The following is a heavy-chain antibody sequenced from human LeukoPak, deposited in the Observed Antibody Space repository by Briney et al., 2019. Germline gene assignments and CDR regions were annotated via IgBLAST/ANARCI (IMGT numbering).Heavy chain of an antibody. Sequence: GGSLRLSCAASGFIFSSYWMSWVRQAPGKGLEWVANIKQDGSEKYYVDSVKGRFTISRDNAKNSLYLQMNSLRAEDTAVYYCARGEYGSGSYHIDYWGQGTLVTVSS. V-gene: IGHV3-7*01. CDR1: GFIFSSYW. J-gene: IGHJ4*02. D-gene: IGHD3-10*01. CDR2: IKQDGSEK. CDR3: ARGEYGSGSYHIDY.